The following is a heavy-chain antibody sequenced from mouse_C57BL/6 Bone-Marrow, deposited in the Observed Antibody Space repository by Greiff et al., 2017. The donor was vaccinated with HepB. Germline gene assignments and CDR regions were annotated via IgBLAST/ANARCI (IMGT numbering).Heavy chain of an antibody. J-gene: IGHJ2*01. D-gene: IGHD1-1*01. CDR1: GYTFTSYW. CDR2: IDPSDSET. Sequence: QVQLQQPGAELVRPGSSVKLSCKASGYTFTSYWMHWVKQRPIQGLEWIGNIDPSDSETHYNQKFKDKATLTVDKSSSTAYMQLSSLTSEDSAVYYCARSGYYGSSDYWGQGTTLTVSS. V-gene: IGHV1-52*01. CDR3: ARSGYYGSSDY.